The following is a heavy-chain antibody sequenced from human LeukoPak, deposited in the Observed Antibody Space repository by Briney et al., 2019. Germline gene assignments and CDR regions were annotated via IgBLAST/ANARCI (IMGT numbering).Heavy chain of an antibody. CDR1: GFPFTLYN. Sequence: PGGSLRLSCAASGFPFTLYNMNWVRQAPGKGLEWVSSITSGSSYTYYSDSVKGRFTTSRANAGNSLYLQMNSLAAEDTAVYYCARDRGIAVSGAYLWYFDLWGRGTLVTVSS. D-gene: IGHD6-19*01. J-gene: IGHJ2*01. V-gene: IGHV3-21*06. CDR2: ITSGSSYT. CDR3: ARDRGIAVSGAYLWYFDL.